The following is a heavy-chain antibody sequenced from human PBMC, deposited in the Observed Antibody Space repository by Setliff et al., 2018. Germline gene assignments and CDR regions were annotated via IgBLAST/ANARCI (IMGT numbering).Heavy chain of an antibody. CDR2: IRNDGSSQ. CDR3: ARDKGVISLDY. D-gene: IGHD3-16*02. V-gene: IGHV3-30*02. Sequence: GGSLRLSCAASGFTFSSDPMHWVRQAPGKGLEWVTFIRNDGSSQYYADSVKGRFTVSRDNSRNTLYLDMNSLRGEDTAVYYCARDKGVISLDYWGQGTLVTVSS. J-gene: IGHJ4*02. CDR1: GFTFSSDP.